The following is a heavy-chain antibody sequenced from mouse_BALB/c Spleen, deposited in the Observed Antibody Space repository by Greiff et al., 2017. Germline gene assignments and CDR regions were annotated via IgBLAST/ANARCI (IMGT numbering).Heavy chain of an antibody. CDR1: GYTFTSYT. CDR3: ARGYYGSSYWYFDV. Sequence: VQLQQSAAELARPGASVKMSCKASGYTFTSYTMHWVKQRPGQGLEWIGYINPSSGYTEYNQKFKDKTTLTADKSSSTAYMQLSSLTSEDSAVYYCARGYYGSSYWYFDVWGAGTTVTVSS. J-gene: IGHJ1*01. D-gene: IGHD1-1*01. CDR2: INPSSGYT. V-gene: IGHV1-4*02.